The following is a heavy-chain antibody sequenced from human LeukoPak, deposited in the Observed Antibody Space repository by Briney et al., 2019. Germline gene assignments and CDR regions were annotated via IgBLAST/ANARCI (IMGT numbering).Heavy chain of an antibody. V-gene: IGHV4-61*02. CDR1: GGSISSGSYY. J-gene: IGHJ6*03. CDR2: IYTSGST. Sequence: PSETLSLTCTVSGGSISSGSYYWSWIRQPAGKGLEWIGRIYTSGSTNYNPSLKSRVTISVDTSKNQFSLKLSSVTAADTAVYYCAGASKLPPSGYYYMDVWGKGTTVTVSS. D-gene: IGHD1-7*01. CDR3: AGASKLPPSGYYYMDV.